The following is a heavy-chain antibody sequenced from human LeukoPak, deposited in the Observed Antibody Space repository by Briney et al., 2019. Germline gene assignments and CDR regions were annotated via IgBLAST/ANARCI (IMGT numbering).Heavy chain of an antibody. J-gene: IGHJ1*01. Sequence: SETLSLTCTVSGGSINNYYWSWIRQSPGKGLEWIGYIYYSGSTNYNPSLKSRVTISVDTSKNQFSLKLSSVTAADAAVYYCTRDHYYDSSGYTFRHWGQGTLVTVSS. CDR1: GGSINNYY. V-gene: IGHV4-59*01. D-gene: IGHD3-22*01. CDR2: IYYSGST. CDR3: TRDHYYDSSGYTFRH.